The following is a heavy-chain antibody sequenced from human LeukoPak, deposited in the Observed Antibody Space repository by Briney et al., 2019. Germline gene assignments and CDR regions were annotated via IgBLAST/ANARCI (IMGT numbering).Heavy chain of an antibody. CDR3: AKDGDSGGYYVLYYFNY. D-gene: IGHD3-22*01. J-gene: IGHJ4*02. V-gene: IGHV3-23*01. Sequence: GGSLRLSCAASGFTFSNYAMSWVRQAPGKGLEWVSAISGSGGSTNYADSVKGRFSISRDNSKNTLYLQMNSLRVEDTAIYYCAKDGDSGGYYVLYYFNYWGQGTLITVSS. CDR2: ISGSGGST. CDR1: GFTFSNYA.